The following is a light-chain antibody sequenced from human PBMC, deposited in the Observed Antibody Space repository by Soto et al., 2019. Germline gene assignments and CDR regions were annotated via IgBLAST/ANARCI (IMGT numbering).Light chain of an antibody. CDR1: QTIKRRP. CDR3: LHCGDSPPDT. V-gene: IGKV3-20*01. Sequence: EIVLTQSPGTLAVSPGERATLSCGASQTIKRRPFAWIQQKPGQAPRLLIYGASSRAPGIPDRFSGSGSGTDFTLTISRLEPEDFAMYYCLHCGDSPPDTFGQGTRLEIK. J-gene: IGKJ2*01. CDR2: GAS.